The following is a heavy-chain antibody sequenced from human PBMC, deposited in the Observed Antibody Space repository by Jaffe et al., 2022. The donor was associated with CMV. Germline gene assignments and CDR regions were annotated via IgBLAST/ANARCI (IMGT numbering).Heavy chain of an antibody. D-gene: IGHD1-26*01. CDR1: GGSISSYY. Sequence: QVQLQESGPGLVKPSETLSLTCTVSGGSISSYYWSWIRQPPGKGLEWIGYIYYSGSTNYNPSLKSRVTISVDTSKNQFSLKLSSVTAADTAVYYCATSLVGATKRFHSRFDYWGQGTLVTVSS. V-gene: IGHV4-59*01. CDR2: IYYSGST. CDR3: ATSLVGATKRFHSRFDY. J-gene: IGHJ4*02.